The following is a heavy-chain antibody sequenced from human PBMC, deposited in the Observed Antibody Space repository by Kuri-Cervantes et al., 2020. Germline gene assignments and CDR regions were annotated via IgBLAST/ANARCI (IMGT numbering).Heavy chain of an antibody. Sequence: SETLSLTCAVSGGSISSSNWGRWVRQPPGKGLEWIGEIYHSGSTNYNPSLKSRVTISVDRSKNQFSLKLSAVTAADTAVYYCASVVVVPAFAYYGMDVWGQGTTVTVSS. CDR1: GGSISSSNW. CDR3: ASVVVVPAFAYYGMDV. J-gene: IGHJ6*02. V-gene: IGHV4-4*02. CDR2: IYHSGST. D-gene: IGHD2-2*01.